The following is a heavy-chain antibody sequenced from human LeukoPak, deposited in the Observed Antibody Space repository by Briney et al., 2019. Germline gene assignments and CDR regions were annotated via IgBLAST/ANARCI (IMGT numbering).Heavy chain of an antibody. CDR1: GFTFSSYW. V-gene: IGHV3-7*01. J-gene: IGHJ4*02. D-gene: IGHD3-22*01. CDR2: IKQDGSEK. Sequence: GGSLRLSCAASGFTFSSYWMSWVRQAPGKGLEWVANIKQDGSEKYYVDSVKGRFAISRANAKNSLYLQMNSLRAEDTAVYYCARVVDYDSRDYWGQGTLVTVSS. CDR3: ARVVDYDSRDY.